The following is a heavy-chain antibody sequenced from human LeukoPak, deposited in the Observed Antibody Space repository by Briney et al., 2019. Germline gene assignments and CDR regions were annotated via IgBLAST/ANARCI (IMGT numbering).Heavy chain of an antibody. V-gene: IGHV3-21*01. Sequence: GGSPRLSCAASGFTFSTYNMNWVRQAPGKGLEWVSSITSTSRYIYYADSVKARFTISRDNAKNSLYLQMSSLRADDTAVYYCARDCGNGLFDPWGQGTLVTVSS. J-gene: IGHJ5*02. CDR2: ITSTSRYI. CDR1: GFTFSTYN. D-gene: IGHD6-19*01. CDR3: ARDCGNGLFDP.